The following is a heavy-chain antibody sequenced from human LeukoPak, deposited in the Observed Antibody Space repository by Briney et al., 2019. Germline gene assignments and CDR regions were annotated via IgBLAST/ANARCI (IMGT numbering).Heavy chain of an antibody. V-gene: IGHV3-23*01. Sequence: GGSLRLSCAASEFTFSNYAMSWVRQAPGEGLEWVSGISGRGGSTYYADSVKGRFTISRDNSKNTLYLQMNSLRAEDTAVYYCAKVPSYCTNGVCYTPYYFDYWGQGILVTVSS. CDR1: EFTFSNYA. D-gene: IGHD2-8*01. CDR3: AKVPSYCTNGVCYTPYYFDY. J-gene: IGHJ4*02. CDR2: ISGRGGST.